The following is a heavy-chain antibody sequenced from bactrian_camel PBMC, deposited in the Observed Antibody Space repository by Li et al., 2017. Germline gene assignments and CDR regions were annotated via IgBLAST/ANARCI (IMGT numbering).Heavy chain of an antibody. D-gene: IGHD5*01. CDR2: IIDSDGKI. CDR1: EFTSSDTC. CDR3: AADLLCGGKEVEGWAVGRFGT. Sequence: HVQLVESGGGSVQAGGSLRLSCAASEFTSSDTCMAWFRQAPGKEREGVASYSASHEGIGIIDSDGKITYADSVKGRFTISQDNARTTLYLQMNSLKPEDTAMYYCAADLLCGGKEVEGWAVGRFGTWGQGTQVTVS. V-gene: IGHV3S63*01. J-gene: IGHJ4*01.